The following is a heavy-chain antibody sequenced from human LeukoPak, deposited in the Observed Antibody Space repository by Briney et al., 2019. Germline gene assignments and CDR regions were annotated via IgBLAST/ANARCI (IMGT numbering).Heavy chain of an antibody. V-gene: IGHV3-23*01. D-gene: IGHD2-8*01. CDR1: GFTFSTYA. CDR2: ISGSGSST. J-gene: IGHJ5*02. Sequence: QLWGSLRLSCAASGFTFSTYAMSWVRQAPGKGLEWVSAISGSGSSTYYADSVKGRFTISRDNSKNTLYLQMNSLRAEDTAVYYCARDGVMVYATLGIKTGLIWFDPWGQGTLVTVSS. CDR3: ARDGVMVYATLGIKTGLIWFDP.